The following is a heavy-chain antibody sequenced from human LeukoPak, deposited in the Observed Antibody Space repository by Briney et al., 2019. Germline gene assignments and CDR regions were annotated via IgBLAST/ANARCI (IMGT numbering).Heavy chain of an antibody. V-gene: IGHV3-48*01. CDR2: FSVRYNVI. CDR3: VRDLPVAAADF. CDR1: GFSLTNFD. J-gene: IGHJ4*02. D-gene: IGHD6-13*01. Sequence: GGSLRLSCAASGFSLTNFDMNWIHQAPGKGLEWVSFFSVRYNVIYYADSVKGRFTVSRDEAKNSLYLQMNSLRAEDTALYYCVRDLPVAAADFWGQGTLVTVSS.